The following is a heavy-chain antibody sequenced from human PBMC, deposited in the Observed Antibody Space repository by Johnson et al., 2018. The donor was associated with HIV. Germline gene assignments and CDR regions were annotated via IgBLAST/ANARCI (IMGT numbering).Heavy chain of an antibody. J-gene: IGHJ3*02. Sequence: EVQLVESGGGLIQPGGSLRLSCAASGFTVSSNYMSWVRQAPGKGLEWVSVIYSDGSTYYADSVKGRFTISRDNSKNTVYLQMNSLRAEDTAMYYCARDRGGSSYSWVAFDIWGQGTMVTVSS. D-gene: IGHD5-18*01. V-gene: IGHV3-53*01. CDR3: ARDRGGSSYSWVAFDI. CDR2: IYSDGST. CDR1: GFTVSSNY.